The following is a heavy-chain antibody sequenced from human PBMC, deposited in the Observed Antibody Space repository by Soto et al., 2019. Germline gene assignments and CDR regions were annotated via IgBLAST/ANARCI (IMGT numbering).Heavy chain of an antibody. CDR3: ARAGYYYDSSGYPGFDP. V-gene: IGHV4-30-4*01. Sequence: SETLSLTCTVSGGAISSGDYYWSWIRQPPGKCLEWIGYIYYSGSTYYNPSLKSRVTISVDTSKNQFSLKLSSVTAADTAVYYCARAGYYYDSSGYPGFDPWGQGTLVTVS. J-gene: IGHJ5*02. CDR1: GGAISSGDYY. CDR2: IYYSGST. D-gene: IGHD3-22*01.